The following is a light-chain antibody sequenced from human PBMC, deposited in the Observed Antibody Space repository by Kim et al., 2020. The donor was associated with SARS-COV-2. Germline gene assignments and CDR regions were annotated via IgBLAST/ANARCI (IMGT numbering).Light chain of an antibody. CDR1: EVGEKY. V-gene: IGLV3-1*01. J-gene: IGLJ1*01. Sequence: SVPPGQTASLTCAGNEVGEKYTSWYQQRPGQPPVWIIHEDNKRPSGVPERFSGSNSGNTATLTISDTQPMDEADYYCQTWDSSTGVFGTGTKVTVL. CDR3: QTWDSSTGV. CDR2: EDN.